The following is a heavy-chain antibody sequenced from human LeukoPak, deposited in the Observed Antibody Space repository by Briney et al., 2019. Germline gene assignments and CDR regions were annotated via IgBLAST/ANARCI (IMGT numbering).Heavy chain of an antibody. CDR2: IIPIFGTA. Sequence: ASVKVSCKASGGTFSSYAISWVRQAPGQGLEWMGGIIPIFGTANYAQKFQGRVTITTDESTSTAYMELSSLRSEDTAVYYCTIAAAGPLGYWGQGTLVTVSS. V-gene: IGHV1-69*05. CDR1: GGTFSSYA. CDR3: TIAAAGPLGY. J-gene: IGHJ4*02. D-gene: IGHD6-13*01.